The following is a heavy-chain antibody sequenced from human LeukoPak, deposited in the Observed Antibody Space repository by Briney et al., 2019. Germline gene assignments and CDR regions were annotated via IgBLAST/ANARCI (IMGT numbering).Heavy chain of an antibody. CDR2: ISAYNGNT. J-gene: IGHJ3*02. D-gene: IGHD3-3*01. CDR1: GYTFTSYG. Sequence: GASVKVSCKASGYTFTSYGISWVRQAPGQGLEWMGWISAYNGNTNYAQKLQGRVTMTTDTSTSTAYMELRSLRSDDTAVYYCARNYDFWSGYLSDSAFDIWGQGTMVTVSS. V-gene: IGHV1-18*01. CDR3: ARNYDFWSGYLSDSAFDI.